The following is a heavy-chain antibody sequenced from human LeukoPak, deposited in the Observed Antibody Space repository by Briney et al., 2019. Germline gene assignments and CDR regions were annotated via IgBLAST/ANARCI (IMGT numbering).Heavy chain of an antibody. D-gene: IGHD7-27*01. Sequence: GGFLRLSCAASGFIFSSYTISWVRQAPGKGLEWVSTITTSDGNTYYADSVKGRFTVSRDNSKNTLFLQMNSLRAEDTAVYYCAKDGGLWVSAHWGDSWGRGTLVTVSS. CDR3: AKDGGLWVSAHWGDS. J-gene: IGHJ4*02. V-gene: IGHV3-23*01. CDR2: ITTSDGNT. CDR1: GFIFSSYT.